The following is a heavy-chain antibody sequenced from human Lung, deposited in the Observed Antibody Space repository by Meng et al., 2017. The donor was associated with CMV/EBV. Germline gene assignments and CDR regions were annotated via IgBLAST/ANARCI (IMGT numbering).Heavy chain of an antibody. D-gene: IGHD3-22*01. CDR1: GYTFSSYG. V-gene: IGHV1-18*01. J-gene: IGHJ3*02. CDR3: ARDFYEYDNSGYYDDTFDI. Sequence: ASVXVSCKASGYTFSSYGISWVRQAPGQGLEWMGWIGGYDGRTNYRQKFKGRVTVTRDTSTSTAYMEVRSLGSDDTAVYYCARDFYEYDNSGYYDDTFDIXGQGXMVTVSS. CDR2: IGGYDGRT.